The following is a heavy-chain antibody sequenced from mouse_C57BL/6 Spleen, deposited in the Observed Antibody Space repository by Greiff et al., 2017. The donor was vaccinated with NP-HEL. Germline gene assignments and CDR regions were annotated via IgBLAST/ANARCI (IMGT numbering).Heavy chain of an antibody. CDR1: GYTFTSYW. Sequence: QVQLQQPGAELVRPGSSVKLSCKASGYTFTSYWMHWVKQRPIQGLEWIGNIAPSDSETQYNQKFKDKATLTVDKTSITAYMLLSSLTSEDSAVYYCARSYYSSIVAWFAYWGQGTLVTVSA. CDR3: ARSYYSSIVAWFAY. CDR2: IAPSDSET. J-gene: IGHJ3*01. V-gene: IGHV1-52*01. D-gene: IGHD1-1*01.